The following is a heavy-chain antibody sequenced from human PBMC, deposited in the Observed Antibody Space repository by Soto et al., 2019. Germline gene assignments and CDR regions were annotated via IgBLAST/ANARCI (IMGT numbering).Heavy chain of an antibody. Sequence: QVQLQESGPGLVKPSGTLSLTCAVSGGSISSSYWWSWVRQPPGKGLEWIGEIYHSGSTNYNTSPKTRVTIAVDKSKNQFSLKVTSVTAADRAVYYCARVSGSYYYGMDVWGQGTTVTVSS. CDR3: ARVSGSYYYGMDV. CDR2: IYHSGST. J-gene: IGHJ6*02. CDR1: GGSISSSYW. V-gene: IGHV4-4*02.